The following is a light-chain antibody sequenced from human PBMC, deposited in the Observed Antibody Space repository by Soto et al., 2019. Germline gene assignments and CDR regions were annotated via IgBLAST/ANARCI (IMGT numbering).Light chain of an antibody. Sequence: DRQMTQSPSSLSASVGDRVTITCRASQGISSWLAWYQQKPGKAPKLLIYDASSLQTGVPSRLSGSGSGTDFSLTISSLQPEDFATYYCLQHTYIWSFGQGTKVDI. CDR1: QGISSW. V-gene: IGKV1-12*01. J-gene: IGKJ1*01. CDR3: LQHTYIWS. CDR2: DAS.